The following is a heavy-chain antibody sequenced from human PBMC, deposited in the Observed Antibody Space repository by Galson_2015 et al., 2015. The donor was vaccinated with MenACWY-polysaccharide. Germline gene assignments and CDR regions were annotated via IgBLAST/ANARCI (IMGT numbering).Heavy chain of an antibody. Sequence: CAISGDSVSSNTAAWNWIRQSPSRGLEWLGRTYYRSKWYKYYAASVKGRITINVDTSKNQFSLRLTSVTPEDTAMYYCASQGIAVAGVIDDWCQGILVTVSS. CDR2: TYYRSKWYK. CDR3: ASQGIAVAGVIDD. D-gene: IGHD6-13*01. J-gene: IGHJ4*02. V-gene: IGHV6-1*01. CDR1: GDSVSSNTAA.